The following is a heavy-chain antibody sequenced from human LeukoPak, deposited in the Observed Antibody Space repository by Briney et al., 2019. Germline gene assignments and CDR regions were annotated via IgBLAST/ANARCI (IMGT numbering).Heavy chain of an antibody. CDR2: ISSSSSYI. V-gene: IGHV3-21*01. Sequence: GGSLRLPCAASGFTFSSYSMNWVRQAPGKGLEWVSSISSSSSYIYYADSVKGRFTISRDNAKNSLYLQMNSLRAEDTAVYYCARAVVPAAMDYWGQGTLVTVSS. CDR1: GFTFSSYS. J-gene: IGHJ4*02. CDR3: ARAVVPAAMDY. D-gene: IGHD2-2*01.